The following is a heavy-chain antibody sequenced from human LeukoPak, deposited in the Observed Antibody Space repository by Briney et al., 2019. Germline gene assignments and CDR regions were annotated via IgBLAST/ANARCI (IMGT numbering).Heavy chain of an antibody. J-gene: IGHJ4*02. CDR2: MYYRGNT. CDR3: ARRGDYVDY. Sequence: PSETLSLTCTVSGGSISTITYYWGWIRQPPGKGLEWVGHMYYRGNTFYNPSLKSRVTISVDTSKNQLSLKLSSVTAADTAVYYCARRGDYVDYWGQGTLVTVSS. CDR1: GGSISTITYY. V-gene: IGHV4-39*07.